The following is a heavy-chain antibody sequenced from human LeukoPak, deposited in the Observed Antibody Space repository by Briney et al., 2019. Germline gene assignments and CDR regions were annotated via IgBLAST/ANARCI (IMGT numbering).Heavy chain of an antibody. CDR3: AKQKNIGHRTLNSFDY. CDR2: ISGSGGST. D-gene: IGHD2/OR15-2a*01. V-gene: IGHV3-23*01. CDR1: GFTFSSYA. Sequence: GGSLRLSRAASGFTFSSYAMSWVRQAPGKGLEWVSGISGSGGSTYYADSVEGRFTISRDNSKNTLYLQMNSLRADDTAVYYCAKQKNIGHRTLNSFDYWGQGTLVTVSS. J-gene: IGHJ4*02.